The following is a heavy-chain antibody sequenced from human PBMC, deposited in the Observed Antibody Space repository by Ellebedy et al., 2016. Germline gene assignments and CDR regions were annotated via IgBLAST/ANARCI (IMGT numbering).Heavy chain of an antibody. CDR2: ISFDGRAV. CDR1: GFTFSSST. V-gene: IGHV3-30*04. J-gene: IGHJ3*01. CDR3: ARGPYSSGHCDAFDV. D-gene: IGHD6-19*01. Sequence: GESLKISXAASGFTFSSSTMHWVRQAPGWGLDWAAGISFDGRAVHYAESVKGRFSISRDNSKNTLSLQMNSLRGEDSAIYYCARGPYSSGHCDAFDVWGRGTTVTVSS.